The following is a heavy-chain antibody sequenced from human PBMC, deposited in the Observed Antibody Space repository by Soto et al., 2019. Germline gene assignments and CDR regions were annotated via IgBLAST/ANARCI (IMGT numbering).Heavy chain of an antibody. CDR1: GYTFTSYG. CDR2: ISAYNGNT. CDR3: ARDTLYYGSGSYYHYFDY. V-gene: IGHV1-18*01. Sequence: QVQLVQSGAEVKKPGASVKVSCKASGYTFTSYGISWVRQAPGQGLEWMGWISAYNGNTNYAQKLQGRVTMTTDTTTSPAYMERRSLRYDDTAVYYCARDTLYYGSGSYYHYFDYGGQGTLVTVSS. J-gene: IGHJ4*02. D-gene: IGHD3-10*01.